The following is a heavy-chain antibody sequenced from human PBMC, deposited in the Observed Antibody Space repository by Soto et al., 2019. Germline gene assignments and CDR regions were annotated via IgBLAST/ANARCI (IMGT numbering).Heavy chain of an antibody. D-gene: IGHD3-3*01. CDR3: ARIAGNDFWNNFDN. CDR1: GGSISSFY. J-gene: IGHJ4*02. Sequence: PSETLSLTCTVSGGSISSFYWTWIRQPPGKGLEWIVYISYSGSTNYNPSLKSRVTISLDTSKTHFSLKLSSVTAADTAVYYCARIAGNDFWNNFDNWGQGTLVTRLL. CDR2: ISYSGST. V-gene: IGHV4-59*01.